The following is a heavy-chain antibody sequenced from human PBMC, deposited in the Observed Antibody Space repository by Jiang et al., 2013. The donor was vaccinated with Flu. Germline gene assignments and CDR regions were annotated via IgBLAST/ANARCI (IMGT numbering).Heavy chain of an antibody. Sequence: KPSETLSLTCTVSGGSISSSSYYWGWIRQPPGKGLEWIGSIYYSGSTYYNPSLKSRVTISVDTSKNQFSLKLSSVTAADTAVYYCARRDTAMVTWDWGQGTLVTVSS. V-gene: IGHV4-39*01. J-gene: IGHJ4*02. CDR2: IYYSGST. CDR3: ARRDTAMVTWD. D-gene: IGHD5-18*01. CDR1: GGSISSSSYY.